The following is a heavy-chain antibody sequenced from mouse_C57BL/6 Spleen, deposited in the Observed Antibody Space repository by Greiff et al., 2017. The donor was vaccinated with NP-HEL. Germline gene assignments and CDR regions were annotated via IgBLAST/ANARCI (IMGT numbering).Heavy chain of an antibody. J-gene: IGHJ4*01. D-gene: IGHD2-2*01. CDR2: IYPGSGST. CDR3: AREGYDGDYYAMDY. CDR1: GYTFTSYW. Sequence: QVQLQQPGAELVKPGASVKMSCKASGYTFTSYWITWVKQRPGQGLEWIGDIYPGSGSTNYNEKFKSKATLTVDTSSSTAYMQLRSLTSEDSAVYYCAREGYDGDYYAMDYWGQGTSVTVSS. V-gene: IGHV1-55*01.